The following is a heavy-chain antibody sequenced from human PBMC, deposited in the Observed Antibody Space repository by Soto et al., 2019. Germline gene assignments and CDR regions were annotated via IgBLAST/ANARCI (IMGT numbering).Heavy chain of an antibody. CDR1: GLTFNTYS. V-gene: IGHV3-30-3*01. Sequence: QVQLVESGGGVVQPGRSLTLSCAVTGLTFNTYSMHWVRQSPGKGLEWVAAISYDGNVKHYADSVKGRFTIARDNSENTLYLHWNSLRSEDSAVYYWAGSKASYSALDVWGQGTTGTVSS. CDR3: AGSKASYSALDV. J-gene: IGHJ6*02. CDR2: ISYDGNVK.